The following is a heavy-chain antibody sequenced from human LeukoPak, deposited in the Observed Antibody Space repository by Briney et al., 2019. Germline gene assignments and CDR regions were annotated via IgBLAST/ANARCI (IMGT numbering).Heavy chain of an antibody. CDR1: GFTFSSYW. J-gene: IGHJ6*04. D-gene: IGHD3-10*01. V-gene: IGHV3-74*01. Sequence: GGSLRLSCAASGFTFSSYWMHWVRQAPGKGLVWASRINSDGSSTSYADSVKGRFTISRDNAKNTLYLQMNSLRAEDTAVYYCARSITMVRGVNFYYYGMDVWGKGTTVTVSS. CDR3: ARSITMVRGVNFYYYGMDV. CDR2: INSDGSST.